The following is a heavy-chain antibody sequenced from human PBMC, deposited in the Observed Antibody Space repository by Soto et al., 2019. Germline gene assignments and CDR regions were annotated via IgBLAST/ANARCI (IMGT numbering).Heavy chain of an antibody. J-gene: IGHJ4*02. CDR3: ARDRSSSSSVLDY. D-gene: IGHD6-6*01. Sequence: QVQLQESGPGLVKPSQTLSLTCTVSGGSISSGGYYWSWIRQHPGKGLEWIGYIYYSGSTYYNPSLKIRVTISVDTSKNQFSLKLSSVTAADTALYFFARDRSSSSSVLDYWGQGALVTLSS. CDR2: IYYSGST. V-gene: IGHV4-31*03. CDR1: GGSISSGGYY.